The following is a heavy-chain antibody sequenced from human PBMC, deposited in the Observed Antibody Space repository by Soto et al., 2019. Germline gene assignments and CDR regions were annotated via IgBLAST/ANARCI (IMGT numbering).Heavy chain of an antibody. CDR1: GYSFTNYD. CDR2: INAGNSNK. D-gene: IGHD1-20*01. CDR3: ARGITLPTPLDY. Sequence: ASVKVSCKASGYSFTNYDIHWVRQAAGLRLEWMGWINAGNSNKKYTQKFQGRVTITRDTSASTAYMELSSLRSEDTAVYYCARGITLPTPLDYWGQGTLVTVSS. V-gene: IGHV1-3*01. J-gene: IGHJ4*02.